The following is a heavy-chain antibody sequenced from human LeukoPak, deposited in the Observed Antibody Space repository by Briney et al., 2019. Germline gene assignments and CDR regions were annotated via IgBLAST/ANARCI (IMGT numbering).Heavy chain of an antibody. D-gene: IGHD1-26*01. V-gene: IGHV3-30*18. CDR1: GFTFSSYG. J-gene: IGHJ4*02. CDR3: AKDGEPSGGQGTLDY. Sequence: PGRSLRLSCAASGFTFSSYGMHWVRQAPGKGLEWVAVISYDGSNKYYADSVKGRFTISRDNSKNTLYLQMNSLRAEDTAVYYCAKDGEPSGGQGTLDYWGQGTLVTVSS. CDR2: ISYDGSNK.